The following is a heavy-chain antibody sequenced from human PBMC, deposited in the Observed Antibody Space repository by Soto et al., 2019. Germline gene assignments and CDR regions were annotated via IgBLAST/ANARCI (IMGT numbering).Heavy chain of an antibody. Sequence: PRGSLRLSCAASGFTFSSYAMSWVRQAPGKGLEWVSAISGSGGSTYYADSVKGRFTISRDNSKNTLYLQMNSLRAEDTAVYYCAKYTLAVDAFDIWGQGTTVTVSS. D-gene: IGHD6-19*01. CDR2: ISGSGGST. CDR1: GFTFSSYA. CDR3: AKYTLAVDAFDI. J-gene: IGHJ3*02. V-gene: IGHV3-23*01.